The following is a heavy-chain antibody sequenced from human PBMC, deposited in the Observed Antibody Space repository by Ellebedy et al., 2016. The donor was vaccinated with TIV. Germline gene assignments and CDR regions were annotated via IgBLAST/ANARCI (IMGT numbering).Heavy chain of an antibody. V-gene: IGHV3-11*01. CDR1: GFTSSDYY. Sequence: GESLKISCVASGFTSSDYYMSWIRQAPGKGLEFISHIGGTGAAVYADSVKGRFTIARDNANNSLYLQMDSLRVEDTAVYYCASDRDFDHWGQGTLLMVSS. J-gene: IGHJ4*02. CDR2: IGGTGAA. CDR3: ASDRDFDH.